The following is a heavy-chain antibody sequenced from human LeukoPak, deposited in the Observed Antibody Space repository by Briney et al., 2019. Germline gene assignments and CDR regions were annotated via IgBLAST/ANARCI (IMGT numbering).Heavy chain of an antibody. J-gene: IGHJ4*02. V-gene: IGHV4-31*03. CDR3: ARLSSRWYFSPDY. CDR2: IYYSGST. Sequence: SETLSLTCPVSGGSISSGGYYWSWIRQHPGKGLEWIGYIYYSGSTYYNPSLKSRVTISVDTSKNQFSLNLSSVTAADTAVYYCARLSSRWYFSPDYWGQGTLVTVSS. D-gene: IGHD6-19*01. CDR1: GGSISSGGYY.